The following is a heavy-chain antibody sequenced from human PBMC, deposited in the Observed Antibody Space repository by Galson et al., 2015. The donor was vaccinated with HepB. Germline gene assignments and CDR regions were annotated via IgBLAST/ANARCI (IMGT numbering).Heavy chain of an antibody. D-gene: IGHD3-22*01. CDR3: AKGPWYDRSGYDVGNLVY. CDR1: GFTFSSYA. CDR2: MSGSGGST. Sequence: SLRLSCAASGFTFSSYAMSWVRQAPGKGLEWVSAMSGSGGSTYYADSVKGRFTISSDNAKTTLHLQMNSMRAEYTAVYYCAKGPWYDRSGYDVGNLVYWGQGTVVTVSS. V-gene: IGHV3-23*01. J-gene: IGHJ1*01.